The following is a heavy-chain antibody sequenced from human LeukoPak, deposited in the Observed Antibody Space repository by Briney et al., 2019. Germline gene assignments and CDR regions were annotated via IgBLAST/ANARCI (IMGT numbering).Heavy chain of an antibody. J-gene: IGHJ4*02. Sequence: PSETLSLTCTVSGGSISSSSYYWGWIRQPPGKGLEWIGSIYYSGSTYYNPSLKSRVTISVDTSKNQFSLKLSSVTAADTAVYYCARLRYYDSSGYEDWGQGTLVTVSS. CDR3: ARLRYYDSSGYED. D-gene: IGHD3-22*01. CDR2: IYYSGST. CDR1: GGSISSSSYY. V-gene: IGHV4-39*07.